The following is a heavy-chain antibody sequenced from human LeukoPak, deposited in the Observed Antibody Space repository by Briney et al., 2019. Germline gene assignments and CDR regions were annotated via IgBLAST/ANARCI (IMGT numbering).Heavy chain of an antibody. CDR3: ARDSSGWLNTFDY. CDR2: IKQDGSEK. CDR1: GFTFSSYW. Sequence: PGGSLRLSCAASGFTFSSYWMSWVRQAPGKGLEWVANIKQDGSEKYYVDSVKGRFTISRDNAKNSLYLQVNSLRAEDTAVYYCARDSSGWLNTFDYWGQGTLVTVSS. D-gene: IGHD6-19*01. V-gene: IGHV3-7*01. J-gene: IGHJ4*02.